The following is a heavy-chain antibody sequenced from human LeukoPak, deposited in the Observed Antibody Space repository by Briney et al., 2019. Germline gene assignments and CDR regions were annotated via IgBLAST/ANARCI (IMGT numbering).Heavy chain of an antibody. V-gene: IGHV4-59*01. J-gene: IGHJ5*02. CDR3: ARARTGFDL. D-gene: IGHD1-1*01. CDR2: IYYTGST. Sequence: PSETLSLTCTVAGASISNEYWRWIRQPPGNGRECIGYIYYTGSTNYNPSLKSRVTISVDTSKNQLSRKRSSVTAADSAVYYFARARTGFDLWGQLALVTVAS. CDR1: GASISNEY.